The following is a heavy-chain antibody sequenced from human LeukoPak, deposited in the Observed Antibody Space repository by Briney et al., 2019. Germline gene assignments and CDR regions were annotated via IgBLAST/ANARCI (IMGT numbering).Heavy chain of an antibody. V-gene: IGHV1-69*13. CDR2: IIPIFGTA. Sequence: GASVKVSCKASGYTSTTYGFSWVRQAPGQGLEWMGGIIPIFGTANYAQKFQGRVTITADESTSTAYMELSSLRSEDTAVYYCARDLGFFQHWGQGTLVTVSS. D-gene: IGHD6-25*01. CDR1: GYTSTTYG. CDR3: ARDLGFFQH. J-gene: IGHJ1*01.